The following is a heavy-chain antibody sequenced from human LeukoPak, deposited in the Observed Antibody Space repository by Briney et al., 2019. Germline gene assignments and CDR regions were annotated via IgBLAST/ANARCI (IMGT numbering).Heavy chain of an antibody. CDR3: AREDSSGLDY. CDR2: ISSSGSTI. J-gene: IGHJ4*02. Sequence: GGSLRLSCAASGFTFSSYEMNWVRQAPGKGLEWVSYISSSGSTIYYADSVKGRFTISRDNAKNSLYLQMNSLRAEDTAIYYCAREDSSGLDYWGQGTLVTVSS. D-gene: IGHD6-19*01. CDR1: GFTFSSYE. V-gene: IGHV3-48*03.